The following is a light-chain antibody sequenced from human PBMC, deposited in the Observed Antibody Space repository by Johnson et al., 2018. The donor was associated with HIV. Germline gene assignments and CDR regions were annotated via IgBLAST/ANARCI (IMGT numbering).Light chain of an antibody. J-gene: IGLJ1*01. CDR3: GTWDSSLSAFYV. Sequence: QSVLTQPPSVSAAPGQKVTISCSGSSSNIGNNYVYWYQQLPGTAPKLLIYDNNKRPSGIPDRFSGSKSGTSATLGITGLQTGDEADYYCGTWDSSLSAFYVFGTGTKVTVL. CDR2: DNN. CDR1: SSNIGNNY. V-gene: IGLV1-51*01.